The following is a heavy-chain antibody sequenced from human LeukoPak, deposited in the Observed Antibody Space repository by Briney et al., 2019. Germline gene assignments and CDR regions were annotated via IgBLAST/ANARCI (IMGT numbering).Heavy chain of an antibody. CDR1: GFTFSSYS. D-gene: IGHD3-22*01. Sequence: GESLRLSCEASGFTFSSYSMNWVRQAPGKGLEWVSSISSSSSYIYYADSVKGRFTISRDNAKNSLYLQMNSLRAEDTAVYYCARGTGYYDSSGYYSSLHAFDIWGQGTMVTVSS. J-gene: IGHJ3*02. CDR3: ARGTGYYDSSGYYSSLHAFDI. CDR2: ISSSSSYI. V-gene: IGHV3-21*01.